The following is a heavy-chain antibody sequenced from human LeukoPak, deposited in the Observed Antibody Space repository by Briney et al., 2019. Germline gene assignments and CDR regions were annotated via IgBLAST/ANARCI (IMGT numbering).Heavy chain of an antibody. J-gene: IGHJ3*02. CDR3: ARDLRARAAFDI. CDR2: ISQDGSEK. CDR1: GFTFTSYW. V-gene: IGHV3-7*01. Sequence: GGSLRLSCAASGFTFTSYWMSWVRQAPGKGLEWVANISQDGSEKNYVDSVKGRFTISRDNAKNSLYLQMNSLRVEDTAVYYCARDLRARAAFDIWGQGKMVTVSS.